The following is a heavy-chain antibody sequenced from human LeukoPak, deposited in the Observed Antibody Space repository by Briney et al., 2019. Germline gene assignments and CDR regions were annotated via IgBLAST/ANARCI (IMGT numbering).Heavy chain of an antibody. CDR1: NYSVRSDLH. J-gene: IGHJ4*02. D-gene: IGHD3-10*01. Sequence: SETLSLTCKVSNYSVRSDLHWSWIRQSPGRGLEWIASVYQSGHAYHSPSLKSRVLISFDTSKKELSLKINSVTATDTALYYCASLRFGDSYFDLWGQGTQVTVSS. CDR2: VYQSGHA. CDR3: ASLRFGDSYFDL. V-gene: IGHV4-38-2*02.